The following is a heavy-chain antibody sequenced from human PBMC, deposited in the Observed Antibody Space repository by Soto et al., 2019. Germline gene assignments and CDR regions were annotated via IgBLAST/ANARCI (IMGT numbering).Heavy chain of an antibody. CDR2: IIPIFGTA. J-gene: IGHJ5*02. CDR3: AREGRRGYSHNRVSWFDP. V-gene: IGHV1-69*01. Sequence: QVQLVQSGAEVKKPGSSVKVSCKASGGTFSSYAISWVRQAPGQGLEWLGGIIPIFGTANYAQKFQGRVTITADESTSKAYMELSSLRSEDTAVYYCAREGRRGYSHNRVSWFDPWGQGTLVTVSS. CDR1: GGTFSSYA. D-gene: IGHD5-18*01.